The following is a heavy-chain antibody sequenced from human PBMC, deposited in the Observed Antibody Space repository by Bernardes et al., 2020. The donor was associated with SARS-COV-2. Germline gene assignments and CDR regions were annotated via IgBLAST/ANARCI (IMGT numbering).Heavy chain of an antibody. CDR3: VPSSSVRGGLNY. CDR1: GFTFSTYY. CDR2: IKEDGGEK. D-gene: IGHD6-25*01. V-gene: IGHV3-7*03. Sequence: GGTLRLSCAASGFTFSTYYMSWVRQAPGKGLEWLASIKEDGGEKSYVDSVKGRFNISRDNAQNSLYLQMNSLRGEDTAVYYCVPSSSVRGGLNYWGQGTLVTVSS. J-gene: IGHJ4*02.